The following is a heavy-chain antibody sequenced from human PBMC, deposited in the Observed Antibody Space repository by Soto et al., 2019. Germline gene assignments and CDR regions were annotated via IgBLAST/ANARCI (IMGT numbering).Heavy chain of an antibody. V-gene: IGHV3-74*03. J-gene: IGHJ4*01. CDR1: GFTFSSYW. D-gene: IGHD2-2*01. Sequence: EVQLVESGGGLVQPGGSLRLSCAASGFTFSSYWMHWVRQAPGKGLGWVSRINSDGSSTTYADSVKGRFTISRDNAKNTLYLQMNSLRAEDTAVYYCARVETCSITSCDAVFDYWGHGTLVTVSS. CDR3: ARVETCSITSCDAVFDY. CDR2: INSDGSST.